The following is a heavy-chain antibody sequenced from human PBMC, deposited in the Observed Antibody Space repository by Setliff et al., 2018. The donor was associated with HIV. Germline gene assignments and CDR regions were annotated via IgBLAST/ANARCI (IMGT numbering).Heavy chain of an antibody. V-gene: IGHV4-61*01. CDR2: IYYTGST. CDR3: ARTYSSNWYIDY. Sequence: SETLSLPCTVSGGSVGSGSYYWSWVRQPPGKGLEWIGYIYYTGSTNYNPSLKSRLTISVDTSKNQFSLELSSVTAADTTIYYCARTYSSNWYIDYWGQGTLGTVSS. CDR1: GGSVGSGSYY. J-gene: IGHJ4*02. D-gene: IGHD6-13*01.